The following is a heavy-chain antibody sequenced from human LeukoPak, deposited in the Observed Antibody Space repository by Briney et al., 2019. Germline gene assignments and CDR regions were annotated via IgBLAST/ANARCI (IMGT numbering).Heavy chain of an antibody. J-gene: IGHJ4*02. D-gene: IGHD6-13*01. CDR2: ISDSGGST. CDR3: AKSLGIAAAVPFDY. V-gene: IGHV3-23*01. Sequence: GGSLRLSCAASGFTFSSYAMSWVRQAPGKGLEWVSGISDSGGSTYYADSVKGRFTISRDNSKNTLYLQMNSLRVEDTAIYYCAKSLGIAAAVPFDYWGQGTLVTVSS. CDR1: GFTFSSYA.